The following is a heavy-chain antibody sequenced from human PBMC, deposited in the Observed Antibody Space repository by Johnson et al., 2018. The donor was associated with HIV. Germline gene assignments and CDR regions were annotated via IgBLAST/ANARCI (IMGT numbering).Heavy chain of an antibody. D-gene: IGHD1-26*01. Sequence: QVQLVESGGGVVQPGGSLRLSCAASGFTFSSYGMHWVRQAPGKGLEWVAFIRYDGRNKYYADSVKGRFTISRDNSKNTLYLQMNSLRAEETAVYYCAREWDPRTPDAFDIWGQGTMVTVSS. CDR3: AREWDPRTPDAFDI. CDR1: GFTFSSYG. J-gene: IGHJ3*02. CDR2: IRYDGRNK. V-gene: IGHV3-30*02.